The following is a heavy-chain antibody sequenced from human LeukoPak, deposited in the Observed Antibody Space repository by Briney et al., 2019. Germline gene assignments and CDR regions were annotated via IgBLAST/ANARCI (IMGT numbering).Heavy chain of an antibody. CDR2: IYYSGST. CDR3: ARPAEIGVGVDY. J-gene: IGHJ4*02. V-gene: IGHV4-39*01. CDR1: GGSISSSSYY. Sequence: SETLSLTCTVSGGSISSSSYYSGWIRQPPGKGLEWIGSIYYSGSTYYNPSVKSRVTISVDTSKNQFSLKLSSVTAADTAVYYCARPAEIGVGVDYWGQGTLVTVSS. D-gene: IGHD3-3*01.